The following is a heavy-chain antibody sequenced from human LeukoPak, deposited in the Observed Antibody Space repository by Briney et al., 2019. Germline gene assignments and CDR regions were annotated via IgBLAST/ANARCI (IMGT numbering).Heavy chain of an antibody. J-gene: IGHJ4*02. D-gene: IGHD4-17*01. Sequence: GGSLRLSCAASGFTSSSYAMSWVRQAPGKGLEWLSAISGSGGSTYYADSVKSRFTISRDNSKNTLYLQMNSLRAEDTAVYYCAKDQGDYGDYVGVYWGQETLVTVSS. CDR3: AKDQGDYGDYVGVY. V-gene: IGHV3-23*01. CDR1: GFTSSSYA. CDR2: ISGSGGST.